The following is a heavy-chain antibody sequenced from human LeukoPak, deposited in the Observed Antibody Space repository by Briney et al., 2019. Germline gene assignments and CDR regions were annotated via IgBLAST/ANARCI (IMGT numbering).Heavy chain of an antibody. CDR2: INHSGST. CDR1: GGSFSGYY. D-gene: IGHD1-26*01. J-gene: IGHJ4*02. Sequence: KASETLSLTCAVYGGSFSGYYWSWIRQPPGKGLEWIGEINHSGSTNYNPSLKSRVTISVNTSKNQFSLKLSSVTAADTAVYYCARVSSVGATWGCFDYWGQGTLVTVSS. CDR3: ARVSSVGATWGCFDY. V-gene: IGHV4-34*01.